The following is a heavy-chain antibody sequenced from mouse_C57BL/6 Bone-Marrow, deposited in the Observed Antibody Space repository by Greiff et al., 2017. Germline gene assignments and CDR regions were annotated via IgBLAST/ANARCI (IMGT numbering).Heavy chain of an antibody. V-gene: IGHV1-53*01. Sequence: QVQLQQPGTELVKPGASVKLSCKASGYTFTSYWMHWVKQRPGQGLEWIGNITPSNGGTNYNEKFKSTATLTVDKSSSPAYMQLSSLTSEDSAVYYGARRGLNYGSPCAYWGQGTLVTVSA. CDR3: ARRGLNYGSPCAY. CDR2: ITPSNGGT. CDR1: GYTFTSYW. J-gene: IGHJ3*01. D-gene: IGHD1-1*01.